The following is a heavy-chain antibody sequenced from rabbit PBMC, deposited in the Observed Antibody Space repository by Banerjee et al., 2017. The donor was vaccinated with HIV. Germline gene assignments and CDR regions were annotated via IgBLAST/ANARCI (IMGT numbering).Heavy chain of an antibody. D-gene: IGHD4-1*01. Sequence: QQQLEESGGGLVKPEGSLTLSCTASGFSFSNKYVMCWVRQAPGKGLEWIACINTSTGNTVYASWAKGRFTISKTSSTTVTLQMTSLTAADTATYFCARDLSSSGWSDFALWGQGTLVTVS. CDR1: GFSFSNKYV. CDR3: ARDLSSSGWSDFAL. V-gene: IGHV1S45*01. J-gene: IGHJ4*01. CDR2: INTSTGNT.